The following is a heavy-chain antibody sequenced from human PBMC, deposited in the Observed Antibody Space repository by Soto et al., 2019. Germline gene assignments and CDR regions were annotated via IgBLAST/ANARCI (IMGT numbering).Heavy chain of an antibody. CDR3: ARDPVAGTYFDY. J-gene: IGHJ4*02. Sequence: QVQLVQSGAEVKKPGASVKVSCKASGYTFTSYGISLVRQAPGQGLEWMGWINAYNGNTNYAQKLQGRVTMTTDTSTSTAYMALRSLRSDDTAVFYSARDPVAGTYFDYWGQRVLVTVS. D-gene: IGHD6-19*01. V-gene: IGHV1-18*01. CDR2: INAYNGNT. CDR1: GYTFTSYG.